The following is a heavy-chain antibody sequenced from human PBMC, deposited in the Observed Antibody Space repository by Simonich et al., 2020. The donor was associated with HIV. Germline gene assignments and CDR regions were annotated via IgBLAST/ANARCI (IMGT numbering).Heavy chain of an antibody. Sequence: QVQLQESGPGLVKPSETLSLTFGVSGYSISSGDYWGWIRQPPGKGLEWIAIIYHGGTTVYPPSLKSRVTISLNKSRNQFSLRLSSVTAADTAVYYCARIVGRSTIFGVVTNPSWFDPWGQGTLVTVSS. CDR3: ARIVGRSTIFGVVTNPSWFDP. CDR2: IYHGGTT. D-gene: IGHD3-3*01. J-gene: IGHJ5*02. CDR1: GYSISSGDY. V-gene: IGHV4-38-2*01.